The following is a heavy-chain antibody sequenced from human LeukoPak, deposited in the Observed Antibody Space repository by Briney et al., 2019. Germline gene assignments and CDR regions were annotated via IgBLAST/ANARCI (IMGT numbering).Heavy chain of an antibody. J-gene: IGHJ1*01. Sequence: SETLSLTCSISADSITSGYWSWIRQPPGKGLGWIGYIYGIENTDYNPSLKSRVTISLDTSKNQLSLNLTAVTAADTAVYYCAGRGQRYFRDWGQGTLVTVSS. CDR2: IYGIENT. CDR3: AGRGQRYFRD. CDR1: ADSITSGY. V-gene: IGHV4-59*08.